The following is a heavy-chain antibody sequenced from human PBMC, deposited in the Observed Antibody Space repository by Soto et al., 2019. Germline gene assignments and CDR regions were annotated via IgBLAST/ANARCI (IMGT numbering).Heavy chain of an antibody. CDR2: ISAYNGNT. CDR1: GYTFTSYG. CDR3: AREIAIVGATHWFDP. Sequence: GASVKVSCKASGYTFTSYGISWVRQAPGQGLEWMGWISAYNGNTNYAQKLQGRVTMTTDTSTSTAYMELRSLRSDDTAVYYCAREIAIVGATHWFDPWGQGTLVTVSS. D-gene: IGHD1-26*01. V-gene: IGHV1-18*01. J-gene: IGHJ5*02.